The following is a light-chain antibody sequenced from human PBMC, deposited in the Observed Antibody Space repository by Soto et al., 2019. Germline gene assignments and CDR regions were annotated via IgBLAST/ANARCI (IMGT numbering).Light chain of an antibody. CDR2: AAS. J-gene: IGKJ3*01. Sequence: DIQMTQSPSSLSASVGDRVTITCRASQSISSYLNWYQQKPGKAPKLLISAASSLESVVPSRFSGSGSGTDFTLTISSLQPEDFATYYCQQSYSTPFTFGPGTKVDIK. CDR1: QSISSY. CDR3: QQSYSTPFT. V-gene: IGKV1-39*01.